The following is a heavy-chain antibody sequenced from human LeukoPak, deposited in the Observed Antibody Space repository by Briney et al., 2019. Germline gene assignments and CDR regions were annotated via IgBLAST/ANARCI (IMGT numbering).Heavy chain of an antibody. Sequence: PSETLSLTCTVSGGSISSGDYYWSWIRQPPGKGLEWIGYTYYSGSTYYNPSLKSRVTISVDTSKNQFSLKLSSVTAADTAVYYCARDRFEPLAISDIVVVPAAGNAFDIWGQGTMVTVSS. CDR2: TYYSGST. V-gene: IGHV4-30-4*08. D-gene: IGHD2-2*01. CDR1: GGSISSGDYY. CDR3: ARDRFEPLAISDIVVVPAAGNAFDI. J-gene: IGHJ3*02.